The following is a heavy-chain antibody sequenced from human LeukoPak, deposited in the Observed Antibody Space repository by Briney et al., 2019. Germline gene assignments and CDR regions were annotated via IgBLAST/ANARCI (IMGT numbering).Heavy chain of an antibody. D-gene: IGHD3-22*01. CDR1: GGSISSYY. V-gene: IGHV4-59*01. J-gene: IGHJ6*03. CDR3: ARAATTLYDSSGYYYGAGVFDMDV. CDR2: IYYSGST. Sequence: PSETLSLTCTVSGGSISSYYWSWIRQPPGKGLEWIGYIYYSGSTNYNPSLKSRVTISVDTSKNQFSLKLSSVTAADTAVYYCARAATTLYDSSGYYYGAGVFDMDVWGKGTTVTVSS.